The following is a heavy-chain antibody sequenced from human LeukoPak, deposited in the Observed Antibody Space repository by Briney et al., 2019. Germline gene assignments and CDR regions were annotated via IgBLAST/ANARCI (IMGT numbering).Heavy chain of an antibody. Sequence: ASVKVSCKASVYTFTSYYMHWVRQAPGQGLEWMGIINPSGGSTSYAQKFQGRVTMTRDTSTSTVYMELSSLRSEDTAVYYCARGGYYDSSGYLPYYYYGMDVWGQGTTVTVSS. D-gene: IGHD3-22*01. J-gene: IGHJ6*02. CDR1: VYTFTSYY. CDR2: INPSGGST. CDR3: ARGGYYDSSGYLPYYYYGMDV. V-gene: IGHV1-46*01.